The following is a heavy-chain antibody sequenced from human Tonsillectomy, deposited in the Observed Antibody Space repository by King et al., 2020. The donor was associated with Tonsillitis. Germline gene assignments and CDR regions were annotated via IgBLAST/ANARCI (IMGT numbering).Heavy chain of an antibody. V-gene: IGHV3-21*01. D-gene: IGHD6-13*01. CDR3: AREDRSSNWYGDNH. CDR1: GFTFNDYS. Sequence: VQLVESGGGLVKPGGSLRLSCAASGFTFNDYSMIWVRQAPGKGLEWVSTIVSDSSSVFYADSVKGRFTISRDNAKNSLYLQISSLRVEDTAVYYCAREDRSSNWYGDNHWGRGTLVTVSS. J-gene: IGHJ4*02. CDR2: IVSDSSSV.